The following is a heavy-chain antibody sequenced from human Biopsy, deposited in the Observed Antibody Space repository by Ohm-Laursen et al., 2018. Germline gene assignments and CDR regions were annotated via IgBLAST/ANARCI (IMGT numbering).Heavy chain of an antibody. V-gene: IGHV4-39*01. D-gene: IGHD3-3*01. Sequence: QTLSLTCAVSGGSISDSTYHWGWIRQSPGKGLEWIGNIYYSGNTDYSPSLKSRVTISVDTSNNQFSLKLRSVTAADTAVYYCARQVDFWSGYVDYWGQGTLVAVSS. J-gene: IGHJ4*02. CDR3: ARQVDFWSGYVDY. CDR1: GGSISDSTYH. CDR2: IYYSGNT.